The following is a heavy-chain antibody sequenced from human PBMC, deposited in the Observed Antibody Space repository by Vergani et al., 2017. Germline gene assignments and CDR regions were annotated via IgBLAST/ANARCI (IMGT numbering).Heavy chain of an antibody. CDR1: GGTFSNYA. CDR2: IIPIFGSA. V-gene: IGHV1-69*01. J-gene: IGHJ6*03. CDR3: ARGCITIFGVANYYYYYMDV. D-gene: IGHD3-3*01. Sequence: QVQLVQSGAEVKKPGSSVKVSCKASGGTFSNYAISWVRQAPGQGLEWMGGIIPIFGSANSAQMFQGRVTITADESTSTAYMELSSLRSEDTAVYYCARGCITIFGVANYYYYYMDVWGKGTTVTVSS.